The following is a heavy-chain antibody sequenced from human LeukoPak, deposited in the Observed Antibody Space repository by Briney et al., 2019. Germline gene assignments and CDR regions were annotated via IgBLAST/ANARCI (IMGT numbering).Heavy chain of an antibody. V-gene: IGHV3-30*04. J-gene: IGHJ4*02. CDR3: ARWDYDILTGYSCFDY. CDR1: GFTFSSYA. D-gene: IGHD3-9*01. Sequence: GRSLRLSCAASGFTFSSYAMHWVRQAPGKGLEWVAVISYDGSNKYYADSVKGRFTISRDNSKNTLYLQMNSLRAEDTAVYYCARWDYDILTGYSCFDYWGQGTLVTVSS. CDR2: ISYDGSNK.